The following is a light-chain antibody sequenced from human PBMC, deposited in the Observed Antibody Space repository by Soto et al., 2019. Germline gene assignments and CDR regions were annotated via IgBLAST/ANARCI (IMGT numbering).Light chain of an antibody. V-gene: IGLV1-51*01. CDR3: GSGDSSLSAYV. Sequence: QSVLTQPPSVSAAPRQKVTISCSGSSSNIGGTSVSWYQPLPGTAPTLLVYDDDKRPSGIPDRFSGSKSGTSATLGITGFQTGDEAEYYCGSGDSSLSAYVCGSGTKVTV. J-gene: IGLJ1*01. CDR1: SSNIGGTS. CDR2: DDD.